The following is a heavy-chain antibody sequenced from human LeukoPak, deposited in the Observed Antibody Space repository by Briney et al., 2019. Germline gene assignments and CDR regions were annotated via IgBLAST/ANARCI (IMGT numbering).Heavy chain of an antibody. Sequence: GGSLRLSCAASRFTFSSYWMTWVRQAPGKGLEWVANIKQDGSEKYYVDSVRGRFTISRDNAKNSLYLQMNSLRAEDTALYYCAKGGVDPANPATVVTYYFDYWGQGTLVTVSS. V-gene: IGHV3-7*03. D-gene: IGHD4-23*01. CDR2: IKQDGSEK. J-gene: IGHJ4*02. CDR3: AKGGVDPANPATVVTYYFDY. CDR1: RFTFSSYW.